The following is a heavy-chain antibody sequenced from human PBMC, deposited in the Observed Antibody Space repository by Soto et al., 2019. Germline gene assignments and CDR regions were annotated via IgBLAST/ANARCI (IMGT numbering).Heavy chain of an antibody. D-gene: IGHD1-26*01. CDR3: ARDSRGAPEAFDY. CDR2: IIPILGIA. V-gene: IGHV1-69*04. CDR1: GGTFSSYT. J-gene: IGHJ4*02. Sequence: ASVKVSCKASGGTFSSYTISWVRQAPGQGLKWMGRIIPILGIANYAQKFQGRVTITADKSTSTAYMELSSLRSEDTAVYYCARDSRGAPEAFDYWGQGTLVTVSS.